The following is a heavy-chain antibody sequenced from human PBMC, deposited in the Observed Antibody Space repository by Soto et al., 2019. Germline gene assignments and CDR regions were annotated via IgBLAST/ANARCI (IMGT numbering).Heavy chain of an antibody. CDR3: AIFHCNSTPRHLLAY. Sequence: SETLSLTCAVSGGSISSGGYSWSWIRQPPGKGLEWIGYIYHSGSTYYNPSLKSRVTISVDRSKNQFSLKLTSVTAADTAVYYCAIFHCNSTPRHLLAYCGRGTLVPVSS. CDR2: IYHSGST. J-gene: IGHJ4*02. V-gene: IGHV4-30-2*01. CDR1: GGSISSGGYS. D-gene: IGHD2-2*01.